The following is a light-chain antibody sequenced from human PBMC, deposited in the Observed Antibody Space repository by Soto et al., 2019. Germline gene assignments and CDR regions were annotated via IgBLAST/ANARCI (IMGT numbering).Light chain of an antibody. Sequence: DIQMTQSPSTLSASVGDRVTITCWASQSISRWVAWYQQKPGKAPNLLIYKASTLQSGVPSRFSGSTSGTEFTLTISSLQPDDSATYYCQQSGTFGQGTKVEIK. J-gene: IGKJ1*01. V-gene: IGKV1-5*03. CDR3: QQSGT. CDR2: KAS. CDR1: QSISRW.